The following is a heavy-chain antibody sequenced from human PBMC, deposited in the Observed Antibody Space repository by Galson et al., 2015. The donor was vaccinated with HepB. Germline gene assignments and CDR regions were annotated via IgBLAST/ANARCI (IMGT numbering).Heavy chain of an antibody. V-gene: IGHV1-2*04. CDR3: AVSVYSSGRPLAAGGRAYYYGMDV. J-gene: IGHJ6*02. D-gene: IGHD6-19*01. Sequence: SVKVSCKASGYTFTGYYMHWVRQAPGQGLEWMGWINPNSGGTNYAQKFQGWVTMTRDTSISTAYMELSRLRSDDTAVYYCAVSVYSSGRPLAAGGRAYYYGMDVWGQGTTVTVSS. CDR2: INPNSGGT. CDR1: GYTFTGYY.